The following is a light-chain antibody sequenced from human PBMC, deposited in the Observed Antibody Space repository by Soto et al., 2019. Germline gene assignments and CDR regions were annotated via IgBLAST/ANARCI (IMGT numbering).Light chain of an antibody. CDR3: QQESDSTWP. Sequence: EIVLTKSPGTLSFSPGEGATLACRASQAIRSTSLVWDQKNPGQPPRILMYGGSTKASGFPDRFSGLGFETDFTLTISEVEPEDFAVYFCQQESDSTWPFGHGTRVEI. V-gene: IGKV3-20*01. CDR2: GGS. J-gene: IGKJ1*01. CDR1: QAIRSTS.